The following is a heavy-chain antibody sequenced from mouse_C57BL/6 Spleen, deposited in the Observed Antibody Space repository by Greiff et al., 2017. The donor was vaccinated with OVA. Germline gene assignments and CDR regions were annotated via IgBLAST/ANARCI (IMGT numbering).Heavy chain of an antibody. V-gene: IGHV1-52*01. Sequence: QVQLQQPGAELVRPGSSVKLSCKASGYTFTSYWMHWVKQRPIQGLEWIGNIDPSDSETHYNQKFKDKATLTADKSSSTAYMQRSSLTSEDSAVYYGARSDYGSSYGYFDVWGTGTTVTVSS. CDR1: GYTFTSYW. D-gene: IGHD1-1*01. CDR3: ARSDYGSSYGYFDV. CDR2: IDPSDSET. J-gene: IGHJ1*03.